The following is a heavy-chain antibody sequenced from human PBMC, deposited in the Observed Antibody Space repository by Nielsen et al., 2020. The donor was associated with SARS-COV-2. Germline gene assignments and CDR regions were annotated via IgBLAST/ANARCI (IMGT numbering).Heavy chain of an antibody. CDR2: FDPEDGET. V-gene: IGHV1-24*01. J-gene: IGHJ3*02. CDR3: ARTNNFDI. Sequence: ASVKVSCKVSGYTLTELSMHWVRQAPGKGLEWMGGFDPEDGETIYAQKFQGRVTITEDTSTDTAYMELSSLRSEDTAVYYCARTNNFDIWGKGTMVTVSS. CDR1: GYTLTELS.